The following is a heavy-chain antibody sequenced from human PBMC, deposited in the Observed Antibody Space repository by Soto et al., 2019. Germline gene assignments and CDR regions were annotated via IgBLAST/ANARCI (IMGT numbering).Heavy chain of an antibody. D-gene: IGHD7-27*01. CDR1: GGSISSYY. Sequence: SETLSLTCTVSGGSISSYYWSWIRQPAGKGLEWIGRIYTSGSTNYNPSLKSRVTMSVDTSKNQFSLKLSSVTAADTAVYYCARDSLTGDRTNIYGMDVWGQGTTVTVSS. J-gene: IGHJ6*02. CDR2: IYTSGST. V-gene: IGHV4-4*07. CDR3: ARDSLTGDRTNIYGMDV.